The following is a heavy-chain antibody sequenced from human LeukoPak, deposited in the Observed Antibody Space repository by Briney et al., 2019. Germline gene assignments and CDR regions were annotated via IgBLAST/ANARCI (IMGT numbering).Heavy chain of an antibody. CDR3: AKPRAMTTGVGRYFDL. V-gene: IGHV3-23*01. D-gene: IGHD1-1*01. CDR1: GFTFSSYA. CDR2: ISGGGEAT. J-gene: IGHJ2*01. Sequence: PGGSLRLSCAASGFTFSSYAMSWIRQAPGKGLDWVSAISGGGEATYYPDSVKGRFTIPRDNSKNTLYLQMSSLRAEDTAIYYCAKPRAMTTGVGRYFDLWGRGTLVTVSS.